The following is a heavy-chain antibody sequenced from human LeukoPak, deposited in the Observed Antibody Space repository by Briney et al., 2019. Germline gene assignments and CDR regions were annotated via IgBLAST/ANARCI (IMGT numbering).Heavy chain of an antibody. CDR1: GVTFSSYG. J-gene: IGHJ4*02. CDR3: ASAVGAAGDY. D-gene: IGHD6-13*01. Sequence: GGSLRLSCAASGVTFSSYGMHWVRQAPGKGREWVAVIWYDGSNKYYADSVKVRFTISRDNSKNTLYLQMNSLRAEDTAVYYCASAVGAAGDYWGQGTLVTVSS. CDR2: IWYDGSNK. V-gene: IGHV3-33*03.